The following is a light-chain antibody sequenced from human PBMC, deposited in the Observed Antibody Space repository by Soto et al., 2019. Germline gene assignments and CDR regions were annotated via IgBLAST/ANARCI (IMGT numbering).Light chain of an antibody. CDR2: KAS. CDR3: QQYNTYSWT. J-gene: IGKJ1*01. V-gene: IGKV1-5*03. CDR1: QSINTW. Sequence: DIQLTQSPSSLSASVGDRVTITCRASQSINTWLAWYQQKPGKGPTLLIYKASRLESGVPSRFSGSGSGTEFALTISSLQPADFATYYCQQYNTYSWTFGQGTKVDIK.